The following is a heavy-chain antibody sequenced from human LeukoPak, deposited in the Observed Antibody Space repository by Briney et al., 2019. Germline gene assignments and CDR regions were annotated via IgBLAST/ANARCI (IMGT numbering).Heavy chain of an antibody. D-gene: IGHD3-16*02. J-gene: IGHJ5*02. CDR3: ARSGADYIWGSYRFGSWFDP. CDR1: GGSFSGYY. CDR2: INHSGST. Sequence: SETLSLTCAVYGGSFSGYYWSWIRQPPGKGLEWIGEINHSGSTNYNPSLKSRVTISIDTSKNQFFLKVNSVTAADTAVYYCARSGADYIWGSYRFGSWFDPWGQGTLVTVSS. V-gene: IGHV4-34*01.